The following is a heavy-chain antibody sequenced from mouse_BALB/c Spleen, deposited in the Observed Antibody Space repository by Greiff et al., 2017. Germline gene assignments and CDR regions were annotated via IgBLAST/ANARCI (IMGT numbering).Heavy chain of an antibody. CDR3: ARPDYFYWYFDV. Sequence: VQLQESGPELVKPGASVRISCKASGYTFTSYYIHWVKQRPGQGLEWIGWIYPGNVNTKYNEKFKGKATLTADKSSSTAYMQLSSLTSEDSAVYFCARPDYFYWYFDVWGAGTTVTVSS. CDR1: GYTFTSYY. D-gene: IGHD2-13*01. CDR2: IYPGNVNT. J-gene: IGHJ1*01. V-gene: IGHV1S56*01.